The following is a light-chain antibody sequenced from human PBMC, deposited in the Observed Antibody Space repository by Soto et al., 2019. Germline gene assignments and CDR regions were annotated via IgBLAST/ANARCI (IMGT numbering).Light chain of an antibody. CDR3: QQYYSSLMYT. Sequence: IVMTQSPDSLAVSLGERATINCKSSQSILYSSSNKNYLAWYQQKPGQPPKLLIYWASTRESGVPDRFSGSGSGTDFTLTISSLQAEDVAVYYCQQYYSSLMYTFGQGTKLEIK. CDR1: QSILYSSSNKNY. CDR2: WAS. V-gene: IGKV4-1*01. J-gene: IGKJ2*01.